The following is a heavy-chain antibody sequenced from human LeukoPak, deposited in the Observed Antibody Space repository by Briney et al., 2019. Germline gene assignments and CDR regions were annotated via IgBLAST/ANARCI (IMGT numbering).Heavy chain of an antibody. D-gene: IGHD6-19*01. V-gene: IGHV4-34*01. CDR1: GGSFSGYY. J-gene: IGHJ1*01. CDR3: ARHIAVVGYFQH. CDR2: INHSGST. Sequence: PSETLSLTCAVYGGSFSGYYWSWIRQPPGKGLEWIGEINHSGSTNYNPSLKSRVTISVDTSKNQFSLKLSSETAADTAVYYCARHIAVVGYFQHWGQGTLVTVSS.